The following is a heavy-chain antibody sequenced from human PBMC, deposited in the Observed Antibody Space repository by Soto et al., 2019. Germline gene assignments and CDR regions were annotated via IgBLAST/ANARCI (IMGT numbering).Heavy chain of an antibody. CDR3: ARESEDLTSNFDY. CDR2: ISSTTNYI. J-gene: IGHJ4*02. V-gene: IGHV3-21*06. Sequence: GGSLRLSCAASGFTFTRYSMNWVRQAPGKGLEWVSSISSTTNYIYYGDSMKVRFTISRDNAKNPLYLEMNSLRAEDTAVYYCARESEDLTSNFDYWGQGTLVTVSS. CDR1: GFTFTRYS.